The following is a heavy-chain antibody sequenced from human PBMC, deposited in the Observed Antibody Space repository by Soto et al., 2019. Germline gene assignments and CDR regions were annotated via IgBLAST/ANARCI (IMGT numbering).Heavy chain of an antibody. D-gene: IGHD3-10*01. CDR3: AREYGSGSYYPSIYSYYYMDV. J-gene: IGHJ6*03. Sequence: GASVKVSCKASGYTFTSYAMHWVRQAPGQRLEWMGWINAGNGNTKYSQKFQGRVTITRDTSASTAYMELGSLRSDDTAVYYCAREYGSGSYYPSIYSYYYMDVWGKGTTVTVSS. CDR2: INAGNGNT. V-gene: IGHV1-3*01. CDR1: GYTFTSYA.